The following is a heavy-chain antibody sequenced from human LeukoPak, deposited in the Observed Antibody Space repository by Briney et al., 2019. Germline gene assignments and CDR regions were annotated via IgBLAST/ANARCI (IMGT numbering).Heavy chain of an antibody. D-gene: IGHD2-2*01. J-gene: IGHJ4*02. CDR1: GFTVSSNY. Sequence: GGSLRLSCAASGFTVSSNYMSWVRQAPGKGLEWVSSISSSSSYIYYADSVKGRFTISRDNAKNSLYLQMNSLRAEDTAVYYCARIPDIVVEPDYWGQGTLVTVSS. V-gene: IGHV3-21*01. CDR2: ISSSSSYI. CDR3: ARIPDIVVEPDY.